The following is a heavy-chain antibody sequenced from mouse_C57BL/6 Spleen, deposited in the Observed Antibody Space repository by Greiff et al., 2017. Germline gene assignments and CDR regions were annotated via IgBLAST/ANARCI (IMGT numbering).Heavy chain of an antibody. V-gene: IGHV1-52*01. CDR1: GYTFTSYW. CDR3: ARYDYDGIAY. Sequence: VQLQQPGAELVRPGSSVKLSCKASGYTFTSYWMHWVKQRPIQGLEWIGNIDPSDSETHYNQKFKDKATLTVDKSSSTAYMQLSSLTSEDSAVYYCARYDYDGIAYWGQGTLVTVSA. CDR2: IDPSDSET. J-gene: IGHJ3*01. D-gene: IGHD2-4*01.